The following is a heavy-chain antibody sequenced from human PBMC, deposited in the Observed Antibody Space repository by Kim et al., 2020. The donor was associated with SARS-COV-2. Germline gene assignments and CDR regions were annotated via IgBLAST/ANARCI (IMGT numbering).Heavy chain of an antibody. Sequence: SETLSLTCTVSGGSISSYYWSWIRQPPGKGLEWIGYIYYSGSTNYNPSLKSRVTISVDTSKNQFSLKLSSVTAADTAVYYCARVFPEKWFGELSGPSDYGMDVWGQGTTVTVSS. CDR3: ARVFPEKWFGELSGPSDYGMDV. CDR2: IYYSGST. V-gene: IGHV4-59*01. J-gene: IGHJ6*02. CDR1: GGSISSYY. D-gene: IGHD3-10*01.